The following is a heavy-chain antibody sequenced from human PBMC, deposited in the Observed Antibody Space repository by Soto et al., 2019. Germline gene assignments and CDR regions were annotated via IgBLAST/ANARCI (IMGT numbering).Heavy chain of an antibody. J-gene: IGHJ6*02. CDR3: ARFDYYYYYGMDV. CDR2: IDPIYSYT. Sequence: AASLTISCKASGYSFTSYWISWVRQIPGKGLEWMGRIDPIYSYTSYSPSFQGHVTNSADKSISTAYLQGSSLKASDTAMYYCARFDYYYYYGMDVWGQGTTVTVSS. CDR1: GYSFTSYW. V-gene: IGHV5-10-1*01.